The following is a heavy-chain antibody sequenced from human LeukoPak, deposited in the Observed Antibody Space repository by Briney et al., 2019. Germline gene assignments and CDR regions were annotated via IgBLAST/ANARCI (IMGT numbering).Heavy chain of an antibody. CDR2: SRADDYST. CDR1: GFAFSDSA. J-gene: IGHJ4*02. D-gene: IGHD6-13*01. Sequence: GGSLRLSCVAPGFAFSDSAMSWVRRTAGKGLEWVSLSRADDYSTYYAGSVKGRFTISRDNSKNTMYLQMNSLRAEDTAIYYCASRPSNTWAGPLDFWGQGTLVTVSS. CDR3: ASRPSNTWAGPLDF. V-gene: IGHV3-23*01.